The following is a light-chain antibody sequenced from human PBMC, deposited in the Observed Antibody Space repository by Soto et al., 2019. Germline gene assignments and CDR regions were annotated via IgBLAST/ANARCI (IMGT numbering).Light chain of an antibody. CDR2: DAS. J-gene: IGKJ1*01. Sequence: DIQMTQSPSTLSASVGDGVTITCRASETITTSLAWYQQQPGTAPKVLIYDASTLESGVPSRFSGSGSGTEFTLTISSLQPADFATYYCQQYGSYPRTLAQGTKVDIK. CDR3: QQYGSYPRT. V-gene: IGKV1-5*01. CDR1: ETITTS.